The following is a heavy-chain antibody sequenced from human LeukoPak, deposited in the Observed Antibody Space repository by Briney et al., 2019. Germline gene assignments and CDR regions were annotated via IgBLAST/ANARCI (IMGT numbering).Heavy chain of an antibody. V-gene: IGHV3-30*04. CDR3: ARDRGRYYDSRGFYWGYYFDS. CDR2: TSSDERNK. J-gene: IGHJ4*02. CDR1: GFTFSNYP. D-gene: IGHD3-22*01. Sequence: GGSLRLSCAASGFTFSNYPMHWVRQAPGKGLEWVAVTSSDERNKHYSGSVKGRFTISRDNSKDTLYLQMSSVRVDDTAVYYCARDRGRYYDSRGFYWGYYFDSWGQGILVTVST.